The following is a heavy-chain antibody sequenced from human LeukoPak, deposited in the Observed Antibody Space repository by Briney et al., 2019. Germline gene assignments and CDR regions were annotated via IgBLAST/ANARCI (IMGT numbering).Heavy chain of an antibody. CDR2: ISIDGGRT. Sequence: GGSLRLSCAASGFAFSSYAMSWVRQAPGKGPEWVSTISIDGGRTYYADSVKGRFTVSRDTSKNTLYLQMNSLRAEDTAVYYCARKGIGSSRYQNMDVWGKGTTVTVSS. V-gene: IGHV3-23*01. CDR3: ARKGIGSSRYQNMDV. CDR1: GFAFSSYA. J-gene: IGHJ6*03. D-gene: IGHD6-25*01.